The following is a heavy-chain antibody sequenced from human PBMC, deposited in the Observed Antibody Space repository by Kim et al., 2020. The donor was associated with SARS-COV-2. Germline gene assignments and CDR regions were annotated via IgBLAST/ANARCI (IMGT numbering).Heavy chain of an antibody. Sequence: KVSCKASGGTFSSYAISWVRQAPGQGLEWMGGIIPIFGTANYAQKFQGRVTITADESTSTAYMELSSLRSEDTAVYYCATTQDIVVVVAAHENYYYMDVWGKGTTVTVSS. J-gene: IGHJ6*03. CDR1: GGTFSSYA. CDR2: IIPIFGTA. CDR3: ATTQDIVVVVAAHENYYYMDV. V-gene: IGHV1-69*01. D-gene: IGHD2-15*01.